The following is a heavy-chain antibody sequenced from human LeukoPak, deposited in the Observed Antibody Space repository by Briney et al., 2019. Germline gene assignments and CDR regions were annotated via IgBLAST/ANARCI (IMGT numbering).Heavy chain of an antibody. Sequence: GGSLRLSCAASGFTFSSYEMNWVRQAPGKGLEWVSYISSSGSTIYYADSVKGRFTISRDNAKSSLYLQMNSLRAEDTAVYYCARECSGGSCYFNYYGMDVWGKGTTVTVSS. D-gene: IGHD2-15*01. CDR1: GFTFSSYE. CDR2: ISSSGSTI. V-gene: IGHV3-48*03. J-gene: IGHJ6*04. CDR3: ARECSGGSCYFNYYGMDV.